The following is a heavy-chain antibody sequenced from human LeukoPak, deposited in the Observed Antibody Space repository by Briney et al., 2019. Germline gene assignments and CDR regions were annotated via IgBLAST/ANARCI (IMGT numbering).Heavy chain of an antibody. V-gene: IGHV3-11*01. J-gene: IGHJ4*02. CDR1: GFTFSNFY. Sequence: SGGSLRLSCAASGFTFSNFYMSWIRQAPGKGLEWVSYISSSGSTIYYADSVKGRFTISRDNAKNSLYLQLNSLRAENTADYYCARPPHGLGATGNYWGQGSLVTVSS. D-gene: IGHD1-26*01. CDR2: ISSSGSTI. CDR3: ARPPHGLGATGNY.